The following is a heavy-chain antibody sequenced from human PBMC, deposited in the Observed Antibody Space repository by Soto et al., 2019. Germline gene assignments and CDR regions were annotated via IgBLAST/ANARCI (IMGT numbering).Heavy chain of an antibody. CDR3: AKDRGGSLGYGMDV. CDR2: ISGGSITT. V-gene: IGHV3-23*01. J-gene: IGHJ6*02. D-gene: IGHD3-16*01. Sequence: EVQLLESGGGLVQPGGSLRLSCVASGFAFSIYAMSWVRQAPGKGLEWVSAISGGSITTYYAESVKGRFTISRDSSKNTLYLQMNSLRGEDTAVYYCAKDRGGSLGYGMDVWGQGTTVSVSS. CDR1: GFAFSIYA.